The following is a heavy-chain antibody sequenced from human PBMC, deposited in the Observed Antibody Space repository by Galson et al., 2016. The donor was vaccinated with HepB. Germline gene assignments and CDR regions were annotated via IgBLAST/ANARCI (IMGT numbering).Heavy chain of an antibody. CDR1: GLSFLTNQVG. CDR3: AHLAYGVLDY. CDR2: IYWDDDR. V-gene: IGHV2-5*02. D-gene: IGHD3-16*01. Sequence: PALVKPTQTLTLTCTFSGLSFLTNQVGVGWIRQPPGKALEWLALIYWDDDRRYSPSVKNRLTITKDTSKNQAGLKMTNMDPVDTATHFCAHLAYGVLDYWGQGTPVTVSS. J-gene: IGHJ4*02.